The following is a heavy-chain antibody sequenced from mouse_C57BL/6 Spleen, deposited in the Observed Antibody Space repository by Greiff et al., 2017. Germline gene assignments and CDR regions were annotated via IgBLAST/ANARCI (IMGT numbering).Heavy chain of an antibody. Sequence: EVKVVESGGGLVKPGGSLKLSCAASGFTFSDYGMHWVRQAPEKGLEWVAYISSGSSTIYYADTVKGRFTISRDNAKNTLFLQMTSLRSEDTAMYYCARTPPYYYGSSYDYAMDYWGQGTSVTVSS. J-gene: IGHJ4*01. CDR2: ISSGSSTI. D-gene: IGHD1-1*01. CDR1: GFTFSDYG. V-gene: IGHV5-17*01. CDR3: ARTPPYYYGSSYDYAMDY.